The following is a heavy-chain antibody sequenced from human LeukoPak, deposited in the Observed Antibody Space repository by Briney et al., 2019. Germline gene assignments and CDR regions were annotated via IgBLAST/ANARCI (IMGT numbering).Heavy chain of an antibody. Sequence: PSETLSLTCTVSGGSISSYYWSWIRQPPGKGLEWIGYIYYSGSTNYNPSLKSRVTISVDTSKNQFSLKLSSVTAADTAVCYCAREVGDGYPDYWGQGTLVTVSS. J-gene: IGHJ4*02. CDR3: AREVGDGYPDY. D-gene: IGHD5-24*01. CDR2: IYYSGST. V-gene: IGHV4-59*01. CDR1: GGSISSYY.